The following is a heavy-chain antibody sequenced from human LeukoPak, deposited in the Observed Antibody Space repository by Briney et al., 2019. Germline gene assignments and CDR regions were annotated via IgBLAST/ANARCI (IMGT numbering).Heavy chain of an antibody. CDR2: IKQDGSEK. V-gene: IGHV3-7*01. Sequence: GGSLRLSCAGSGFTFISYWMSWVRQAPGKGLEWVANIKQDGSEKYYVDSVKGRFTISRDNAKNSLYLQMNSLRAEDTAVYYCARGRRWGQGTLVTVSS. CDR1: GFTFISYW. J-gene: IGHJ4*02. CDR3: ARGRR.